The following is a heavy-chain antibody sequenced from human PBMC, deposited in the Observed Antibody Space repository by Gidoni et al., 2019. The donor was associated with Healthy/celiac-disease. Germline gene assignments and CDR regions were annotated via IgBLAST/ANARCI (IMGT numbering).Heavy chain of an antibody. CDR2: ISWNSGSI. CDR1: GFTFDDYA. D-gene: IGHD5-12*01. Sequence: EVQLVESGGGLVQPGRSLRLSCAASGFTFDDYAMHWVRQAPGKGLEWVSGISWNSGSIGYADSVKGRFTISRDNAKNSLYLQMNSLRAEDTALHYCAKDTRDGYKGFDYWGQGTLVTVSS. V-gene: IGHV3-9*01. J-gene: IGHJ4*02. CDR3: AKDTRDGYKGFDY.